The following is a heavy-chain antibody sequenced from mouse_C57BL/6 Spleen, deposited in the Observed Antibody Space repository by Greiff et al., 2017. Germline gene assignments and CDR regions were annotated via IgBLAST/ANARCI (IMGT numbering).Heavy chain of an antibody. D-gene: IGHD2-4*01. V-gene: IGHV5-17*01. J-gene: IGHJ3*01. CDR3: ARDDYWFAY. CDR1: GFTFSDYG. Sequence: EVQLQESGGGLVKPGGSLKLSCAASGFTFSDYGMHWVRQAPEKGLEWVAYISSGSSTIYYADTVKGRFTISRDNAKNTLFLQMTSLRSEDTAMYYCARDDYWFAYWGQGTLVTVSA. CDR2: ISSGSSTI.